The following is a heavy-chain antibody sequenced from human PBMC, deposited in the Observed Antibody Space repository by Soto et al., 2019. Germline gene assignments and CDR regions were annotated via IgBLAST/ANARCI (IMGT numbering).Heavy chain of an antibody. J-gene: IGHJ3*02. D-gene: IGHD7-27*01. Sequence: QVQLQESGPGLVRPSETLSLTCAVSGGSMSTYYWSWIQQPPGKGLEWIGYLYYSGTTNYNPSLKSRVTISVDTSKNQFSLKLTSVTAADTALYYCVRHARPWGAFDIWGQGTMVTVSS. V-gene: IGHV4-59*08. CDR3: VRHARPWGAFDI. CDR1: GGSMSTYY. CDR2: LYYSGTT.